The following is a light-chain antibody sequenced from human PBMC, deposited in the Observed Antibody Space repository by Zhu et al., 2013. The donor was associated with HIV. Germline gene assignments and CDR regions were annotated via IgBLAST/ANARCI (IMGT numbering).Light chain of an antibody. Sequence: EIVLTQSPATLSLSPGERATLSCRASQSVSSYLAWYQQKPGQAPRLLIYGAFNRANGTPAGSVAVGLGQTSLSPSADWSPKILQCYYCQQYCSSPRTIGGGTTVEI. CDR3: QQYCSSPRT. CDR2: GAF. V-gene: IGKV3-20*01. J-gene: IGKJ4*01. CDR1: QSVSSY.